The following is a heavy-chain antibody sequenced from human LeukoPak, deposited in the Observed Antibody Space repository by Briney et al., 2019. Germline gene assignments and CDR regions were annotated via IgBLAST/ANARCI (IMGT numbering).Heavy chain of an antibody. CDR2: IDPRSGGT. Sequence: AXXKVSCKASGYTFTDYYIHWVRRAPGQGLEWMGWIDPRSGGTKCTQKFQGRVTMTRDTSISTVYLDLSGLTFDDTAVYYCATDNYGTLDYWGQGTLVTVSS. D-gene: IGHD3-16*01. CDR3: ATDNYGTLDY. CDR1: GYTFTDYY. V-gene: IGHV1-2*02. J-gene: IGHJ4*02.